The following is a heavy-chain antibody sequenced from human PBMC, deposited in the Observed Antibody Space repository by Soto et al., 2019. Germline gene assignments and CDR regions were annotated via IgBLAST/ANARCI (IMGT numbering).Heavy chain of an antibody. D-gene: IGHD6-13*01. Sequence: SETLSLTCTVSGGSISSYYWSWIRQPAGKGMEWIGRIHTTDGTNYNPSLKSRVTMSIDTSNNQFSLKLSSLTAADTAVYYCARALSSAAGLYFDFWGQGTLVTVS. V-gene: IGHV4-4*07. J-gene: IGHJ4*02. CDR1: GGSISSYY. CDR3: ARALSSAAGLYFDF. CDR2: IHTTDGT.